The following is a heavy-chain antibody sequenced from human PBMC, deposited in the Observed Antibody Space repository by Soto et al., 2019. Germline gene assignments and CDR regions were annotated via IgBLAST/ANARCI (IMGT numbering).Heavy chain of an antibody. Sequence: QVQLQESGPGLVKPSQTLSLTCTVSGGSISSGGYYWSWIRQHPGKGLEWIGYIYYSGSNYYNPSLTSRVTISVDTSKNQFPLKLSSVTAADTAVYYCARSRMVRGVISRGVDYWGQGTLVTVSS. D-gene: IGHD3-10*01. V-gene: IGHV4-31*03. CDR3: ARSRMVRGVISRGVDY. J-gene: IGHJ4*02. CDR2: IYYSGSN. CDR1: GGSISSGGYY.